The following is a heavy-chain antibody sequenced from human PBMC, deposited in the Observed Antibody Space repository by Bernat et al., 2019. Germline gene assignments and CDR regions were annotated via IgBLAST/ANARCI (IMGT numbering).Heavy chain of an antibody. D-gene: IGHD3-22*01. V-gene: IGHV3-48*01. CDR1: GFTFSSYS. Sequence: EVQLVESGGGLVQPGGSLRLSCAASGFTFSSYSMNCVRQAPGKGLEWVSYISGSSSTKYYADSVKGRFTIARDNAKNSLYLQMNSLRAEDTAVYYCARDYHISGYYRVAFDIWGQGTMVTVSS. CDR2: ISGSSSTK. CDR3: ARDYHISGYYRVAFDI. J-gene: IGHJ3*02.